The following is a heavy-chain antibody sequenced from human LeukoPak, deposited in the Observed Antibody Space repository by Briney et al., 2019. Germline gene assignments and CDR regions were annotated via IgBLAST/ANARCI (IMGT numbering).Heavy chain of an antibody. J-gene: IGHJ4*02. CDR1: GFSFSTYW. CDR2: IKEDGSEK. D-gene: IGHD1-26*01. Sequence: GGSLRLSCAASGFSFSTYWMTWVRQAPGKGLEWVANIKEDGSEKFYMDSVRGRFTISRDNAKNSLYLQVNSLRAEDTAVYYCAKFLVGATPGYFDYWGQGTLVTVSS. CDR3: AKFLVGATPGYFDY. V-gene: IGHV3-7*03.